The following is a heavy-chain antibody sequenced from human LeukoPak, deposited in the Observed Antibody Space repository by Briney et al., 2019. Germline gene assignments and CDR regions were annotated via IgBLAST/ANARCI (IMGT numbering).Heavy chain of an antibody. CDR3: ARDQYYYDSSGYYHFDY. Sequence: GGSLRLSCAASGFTFSTYNMNWVRQAPGEGLEWVSSISSGSSYIYYADSMKGRFTISRDNAKNSLYLQMNSLRAEDTAVYYCARDQYYYDSSGYYHFDYWGQGTLVTVSS. J-gene: IGHJ4*02. V-gene: IGHV3-21*01. CDR1: GFTFSTYN. D-gene: IGHD3-22*01. CDR2: ISSGSSYI.